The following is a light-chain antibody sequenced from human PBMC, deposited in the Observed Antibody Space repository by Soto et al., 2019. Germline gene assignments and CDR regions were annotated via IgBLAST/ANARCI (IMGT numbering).Light chain of an antibody. CDR2: DAS. V-gene: IGKV1D-13*01. CDR3: QQFDNYPLT. CDR1: QGISSA. Sequence: AIPLTQSPSSLSASVGDRVTITCRASQGISSALVWYQQGPGKAPKLLIYDASTLESGVPSRFSGSGYGTDFTLTITSLQPEDFATYYCQQFDNYPLTFGGGIKVEIK. J-gene: IGKJ4*01.